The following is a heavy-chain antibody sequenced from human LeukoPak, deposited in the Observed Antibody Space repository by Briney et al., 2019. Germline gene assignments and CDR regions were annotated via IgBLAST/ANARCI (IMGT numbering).Heavy chain of an antibody. J-gene: IGHJ6*03. D-gene: IGHD6-13*01. CDR3: ARHGGRAAAVLYYYYMDV. CDR1: GFTFSSYG. V-gene: IGHV3-30*02. Sequence: GGSLRLSCAASGFTFSSYGMHWVRQAPGKGLEWVAFIRYDGSNKYYADSVKGRFTISRDNSKNTLYLQMNSLRAEDTAVYYCARHGGRAAAVLYYYYMDVWGKGTTVTVSS. CDR2: IRYDGSNK.